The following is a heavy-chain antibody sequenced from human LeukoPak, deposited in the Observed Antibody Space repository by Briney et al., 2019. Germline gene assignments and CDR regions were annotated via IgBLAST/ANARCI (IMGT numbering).Heavy chain of an antibody. J-gene: IGHJ4*02. CDR1: GGSISSGDYY. CDR3: ARRIYDILTAAYFDY. V-gene: IGHV4-30-4*08. Sequence: SETLSLTCTVSGGSISSGDYYWSWIRQPPGKGLEWIGYIYYSGSTYYNPSLKSRVTISVDTSKNQFSLKLSSVTAADTAVYYCARRIYDILTAAYFDYWGQGTLVTVSS. D-gene: IGHD3-9*01. CDR2: IYYSGST.